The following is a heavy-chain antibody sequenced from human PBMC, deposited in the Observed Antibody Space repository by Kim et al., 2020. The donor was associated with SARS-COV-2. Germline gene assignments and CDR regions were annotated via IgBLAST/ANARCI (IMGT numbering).Heavy chain of an antibody. V-gene: IGHV3-48*03. D-gene: IGHD3-22*01. CDR1: GFTFSSYE. J-gene: IGHJ4*02. CDR2: ISSSGSTI. Sequence: GGSLRLSCAASGFTFSSYEMNWVRQAPGKGLEWVSYISSSGSTIYYADSVKGRFTISRDNAKNSLYLQMNSLRAEDTAVYYCARDFYDSSGYYYGGGYWGQGTLVTVSS. CDR3: ARDFYDSSGYYYGGGY.